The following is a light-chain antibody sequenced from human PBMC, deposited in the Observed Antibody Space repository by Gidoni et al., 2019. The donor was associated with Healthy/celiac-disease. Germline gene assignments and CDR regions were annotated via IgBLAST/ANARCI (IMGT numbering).Light chain of an antibody. CDR3: MQALQTLGD. Sequence: DIVMTQSPLSLPVTPGEPASISCRSSQSLLHSNGYNYLDWYLQKPGQSPQLLIYLGSNRSSGVPDRFSGSGSGTDFTLKISRVEAEDVGVYYCMQALQTLGDFGGGTKVEIK. V-gene: IGKV2-28*01. J-gene: IGKJ4*01. CDR1: QSLLHSNGYNY. CDR2: LGS.